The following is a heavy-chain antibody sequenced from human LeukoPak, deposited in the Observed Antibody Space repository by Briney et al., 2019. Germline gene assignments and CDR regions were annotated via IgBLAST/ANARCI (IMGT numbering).Heavy chain of an antibody. CDR3: ARGPGLLLWFGELSSDAFDI. J-gene: IGHJ3*02. CDR2: INSDGSGT. D-gene: IGHD3-10*01. Sequence: PGGSLRLSCAASGFTFSSYWMHWVRQAPGKGLVWVSRINSDGSGTSYADSVKGRFTISRDNAKNTLYLQMNSLRAEDTAVYYCARGPGLLLWFGELSSDAFDIWGQGTMVTVSS. CDR1: GFTFSSYW. V-gene: IGHV3-74*01.